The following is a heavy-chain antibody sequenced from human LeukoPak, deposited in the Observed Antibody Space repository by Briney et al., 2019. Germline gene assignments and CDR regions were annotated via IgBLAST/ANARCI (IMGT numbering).Heavy chain of an antibody. Sequence: GGSLRLSCAASGFTFSSYAMSWVRQAPGKGLEWVSGISGSDGSTNYADSVKGRFTISRENSKNTLYLQMNSLRAEDTAVYYCAKGHFSIRYFDWLPDGDFDYWGQGTLVTVSS. CDR2: ISGSDGST. J-gene: IGHJ4*02. D-gene: IGHD3-9*01. CDR1: GFTFSSYA. CDR3: AKGHFSIRYFDWLPDGDFDY. V-gene: IGHV3-23*01.